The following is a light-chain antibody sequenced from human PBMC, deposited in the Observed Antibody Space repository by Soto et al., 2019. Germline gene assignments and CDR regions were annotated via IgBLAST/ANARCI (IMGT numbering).Light chain of an antibody. CDR1: QSVSTY. CDR3: QQRSNWPVFT. CDR2: DAS. V-gene: IGKV3-11*01. Sequence: EIVLTQSPVTLSLSPGERATLSCRASQSVSTYLAWYQQKPGQAPRLLIYDASNRATDTPARFTGSGSGTDFTLTFSSLEPDDFAVYDCQQRSNWPVFTFGPGTRVDIK. J-gene: IGKJ3*01.